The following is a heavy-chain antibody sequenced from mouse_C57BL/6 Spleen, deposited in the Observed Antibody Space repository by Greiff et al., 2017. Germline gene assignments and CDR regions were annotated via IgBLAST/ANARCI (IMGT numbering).Heavy chain of an antibody. D-gene: IGHD2-5*01. CDR1: GYSFTGYY. Sequence: VQLQQSGPELVKPGASVKISCKASGYSFTGYYMNWVKQSPEKSLEWIGEFNPSTGGTTYNQKFKAKATLTVDKSSSTAYMQLKSLTSKDSAVYYCARSGSNYSWFAYWCQGTLVTVSA. V-gene: IGHV1-42*01. CDR2: FNPSTGGT. CDR3: ARSGSNYSWFAY. J-gene: IGHJ3*01.